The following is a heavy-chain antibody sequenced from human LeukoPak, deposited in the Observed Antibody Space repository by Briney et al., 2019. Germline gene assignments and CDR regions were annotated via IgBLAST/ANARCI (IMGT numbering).Heavy chain of an antibody. Sequence: SETLSLTCAVYGGSFSGYYWSWIRQPPGKGLEWIGEINHSGSTNYNPSLKSRVTISVDTSKNQFSLKLSSVTAADTAVYYCARGRKSQGRYNRLNWFDPWGQGTLVTVSS. D-gene: IGHD1-14*01. CDR1: GGSFSGYY. CDR2: INHSGST. V-gene: IGHV4-34*01. J-gene: IGHJ5*02. CDR3: ARGRKSQGRYNRLNWFDP.